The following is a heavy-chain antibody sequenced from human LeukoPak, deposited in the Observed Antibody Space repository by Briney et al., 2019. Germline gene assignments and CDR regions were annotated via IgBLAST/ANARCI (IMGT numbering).Heavy chain of an antibody. CDR2: INPNSGGT. Sequence: ASVKVSCKAPGYTFTDYYMHWVRQAPGQGLEWMGWINPNSGGTNYAQKFQGRVTMTRTTSISTAYMELSRLTSDDTAVYYCASARAGGDTSCSDYWGQGTLVTVSS. J-gene: IGHJ4*02. V-gene: IGHV1-2*02. D-gene: IGHD2-2*01. CDR1: GYTFTDYY. CDR3: ASARAGGDTSCSDY.